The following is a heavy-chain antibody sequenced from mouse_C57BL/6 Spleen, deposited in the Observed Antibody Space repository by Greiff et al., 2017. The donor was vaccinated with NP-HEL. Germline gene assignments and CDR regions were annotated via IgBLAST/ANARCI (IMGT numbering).Heavy chain of an antibody. D-gene: IGHD1-1*01. CDR3: ARDDYYGSRDFDV. Sequence: VQLKQSGPGLVKPSQSLSLTCSVTGYSITSGYYWNWIRQFPGNKLEWMGYISYDGSNNYNPSLKNPISITRDTSKNQFFLKLNSVTTEDTATYYGARDDYYGSRDFDVWGTGTTVTVSS. CDR1: GYSITSGYY. V-gene: IGHV3-6*01. J-gene: IGHJ1*03. CDR2: ISYDGSN.